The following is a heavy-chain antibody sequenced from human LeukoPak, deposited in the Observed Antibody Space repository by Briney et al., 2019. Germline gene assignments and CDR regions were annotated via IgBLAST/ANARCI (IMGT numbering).Heavy chain of an antibody. V-gene: IGHV3-30*03. D-gene: IGHD5-12*01. J-gene: IGHJ4*02. Sequence: PGRSLRLSCAASGFTFSSYGMHWVRQASGKGLEWVAVISYDGSNKYYADSVKGRFTISRDNSKNTLYLQMNSLRAEDTAVYYCAGYSGYFDYWGQGTLVTVSS. CDR1: GFTFSSYG. CDR3: AGYSGYFDY. CDR2: ISYDGSNK.